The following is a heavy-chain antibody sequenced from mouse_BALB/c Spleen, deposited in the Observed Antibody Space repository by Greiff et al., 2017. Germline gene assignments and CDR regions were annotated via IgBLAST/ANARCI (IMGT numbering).Heavy chain of an antibody. CDR1: GFTFSSYG. V-gene: IGHV5-6-3*01. Sequence: EVKLVESGGGLVQPGGSLKLSCAASGFTFSSYGMSWVRQTPDKRLELVATINSNGGSTYYPDSVKGRFTISRDNAKNTLYLQMSSLKSEDTAMYYCARAGNLGFDYWGQGTTLTVSS. J-gene: IGHJ2*01. CDR2: INSNGGST. D-gene: IGHD2-1*01. CDR3: ARAGNLGFDY.